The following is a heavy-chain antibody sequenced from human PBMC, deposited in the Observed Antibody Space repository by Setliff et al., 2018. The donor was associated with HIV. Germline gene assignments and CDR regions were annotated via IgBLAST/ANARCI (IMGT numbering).Heavy chain of an antibody. CDR2: IYHSGIT. V-gene: IGHV4-31*03. CDR3: ARGIAAAEGYFDY. J-gene: IGHJ4*02. CDR1: GGSISSGGYY. Sequence: TLSLTCTVSGGSISSGGYYWSWIRQHPGKGLEWIGYIYHSGITYYNPSLKSRFTISLDTSKNQFSLKLSSVTAADTAVYYCARGIAAAEGYFDYWGQGTLVTVSS. D-gene: IGHD6-13*01.